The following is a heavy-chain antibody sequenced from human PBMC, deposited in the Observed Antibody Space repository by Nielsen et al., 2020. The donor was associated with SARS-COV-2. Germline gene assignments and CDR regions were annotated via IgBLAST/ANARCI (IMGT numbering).Heavy chain of an antibody. CDR2: ISAYNGNT. J-gene: IGHJ5*01. CDR3: ARDQITGNWYGY. V-gene: IGHV1-18*01. D-gene: IGHD1-14*01. Sequence: ASVKVSCKASGYTFTQYAIHWVRQAPGQGLEWMGWISAYNGNTDYPQKLQGRVTMTTDTSTSTAYMELSSLRSDDTAVYYCARDQITGNWYGYWGQGTLVTVSS. CDR1: GYTFTQYA.